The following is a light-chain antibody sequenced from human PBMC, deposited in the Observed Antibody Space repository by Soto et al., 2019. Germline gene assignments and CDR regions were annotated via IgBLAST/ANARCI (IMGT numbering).Light chain of an antibody. CDR2: DVS. J-gene: IGLJ2*01. CDR3: SSYTSSSTLV. CDR1: SSDVGGYNY. V-gene: IGLV2-14*03. Sequence: QSVLTQPASVSGSPGQSITISCTGTSSDVGGYNYVSWYQQQHPGKAPKLMIYDVSNRPSGVSNRFSGSKSGNTASLTISGLQAEDEADYYCSSYTSSSTLVFGGGTQLTVL.